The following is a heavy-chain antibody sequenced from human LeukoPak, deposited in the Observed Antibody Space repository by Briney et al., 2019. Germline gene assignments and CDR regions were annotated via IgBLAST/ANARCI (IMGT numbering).Heavy chain of an antibody. CDR3: ARGLYGDYVSTYNWFDP. Sequence: GESLQISCKGSGYSFTSYWIGWVRQMPGKGLEWMGIIYPGDSDTRYSPSFQGQVTISADKSISTAYPQWSSLKASDTAMYYCARGLYGDYVSTYNWFDPWGQGTLVTVSS. J-gene: IGHJ5*02. CDR1: GYSFTSYW. V-gene: IGHV5-51*01. D-gene: IGHD4-17*01. CDR2: IYPGDSDT.